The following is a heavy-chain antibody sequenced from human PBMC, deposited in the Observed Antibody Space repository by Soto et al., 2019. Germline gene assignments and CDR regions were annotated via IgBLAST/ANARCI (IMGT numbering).Heavy chain of an antibody. CDR2: IYYSGST. CDR3: ERDLRMSWFDP. J-gene: IGHJ5*02. D-gene: IGHD5-12*01. V-gene: IGHV4-59*01. Sequence: PSETLSLTCTVSGGSISSYYWSWIRQPPGKGLEWIGYIYYSGSTNYNPSLKSRVTISVDTSKNQFSLKLSSVTAADTAVYYCERDLRMSWFDPWGQGNLVTVSS. CDR1: GGSISSYY.